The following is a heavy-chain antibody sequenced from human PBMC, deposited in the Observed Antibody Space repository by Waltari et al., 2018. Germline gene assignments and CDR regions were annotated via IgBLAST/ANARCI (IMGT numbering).Heavy chain of an antibody. J-gene: IGHJ4*02. CDR1: GGSISSGSYY. CDR3: ARAFTD. V-gene: IGHV4-61*02. CDR2: IYTSGSI. D-gene: IGHD2-8*02. Sequence: QVQLQESGPGLVKPSQTLSLTCTVSGGSISSGSYYWSGIRQPAGKGLEWIGRIYTSGSINYKPSLKSRVTISVDTSKNQVSLKLSSVTAADTAVYYCARAFTDWGQGTLVTVSS.